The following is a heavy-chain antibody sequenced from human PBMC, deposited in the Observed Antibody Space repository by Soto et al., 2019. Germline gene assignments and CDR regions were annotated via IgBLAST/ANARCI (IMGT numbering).Heavy chain of an antibody. CDR3: ARSPKGEIWGGYYTKFNWFDP. V-gene: IGHV4-34*01. J-gene: IGHJ5*02. CDR2: INHGGTT. Sequence: SETLSLTCAVYGGSFSSYYWNWIRQPPGKGLEWIGEINHGGTTHYNPSLKNRVTISVETSKNQISLKLSSVTAADTAVYYCARSPKGEIWGGYYTKFNWFDPWGQGTLVTVSS. CDR1: GGSFSSYY. D-gene: IGHD3-3*01.